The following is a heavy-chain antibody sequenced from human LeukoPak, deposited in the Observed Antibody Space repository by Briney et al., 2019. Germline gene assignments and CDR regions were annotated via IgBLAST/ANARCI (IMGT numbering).Heavy chain of an antibody. V-gene: IGHV4-39*07. J-gene: IGHJ4*02. Sequence: PSETLSLTCTVSGGSISSSSYYWGWIRQPPGKGLEWIGSIYYSGSTNYNPSLKSRVTISVDTSKNQFSLKLSSVTAADTAVYYCARGGYYDFWSGYIFDYWGQGTLVTVSS. CDR3: ARGGYYDFWSGYIFDY. D-gene: IGHD3-3*01. CDR2: IYYSGST. CDR1: GGSISSSSYY.